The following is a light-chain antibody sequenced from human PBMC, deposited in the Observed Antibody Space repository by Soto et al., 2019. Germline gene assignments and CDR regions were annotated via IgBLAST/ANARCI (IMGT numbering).Light chain of an antibody. V-gene: IGKV3-15*01. J-gene: IGKJ4*01. CDR3: QQDNNWPRAT. CDR1: QSISRN. CDR2: RTS. Sequence: EIVMTQSPATLSVSPGERATLSCRASQSISRNLAWYKQKPGQAPRLLIFRTSSRATSFTARFSGSGSGTEFNLTISSLQSEDFGVYYCQQDNNWPRATFGGGPKVEIK.